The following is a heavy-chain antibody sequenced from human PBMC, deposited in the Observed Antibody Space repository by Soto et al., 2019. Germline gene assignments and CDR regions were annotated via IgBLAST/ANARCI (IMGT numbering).Heavy chain of an antibody. CDR2: ISYDGSNK. CDR3: ARAEQQLPYYFDY. J-gene: IGHJ4*02. D-gene: IGHD6-13*01. V-gene: IGHV3-30-3*01. CDR1: GFTFSSYA. Sequence: QVQLVESGGGVVQPGRSLRLSCAASGFTFSSYAMHWVRQAPGKGLEWVAVISYDGSNKYYADSVKGRFTISRDNSKNTLYLQMNSLRAEDTAVYYCARAEQQLPYYFDYWGQGTLVTVSS.